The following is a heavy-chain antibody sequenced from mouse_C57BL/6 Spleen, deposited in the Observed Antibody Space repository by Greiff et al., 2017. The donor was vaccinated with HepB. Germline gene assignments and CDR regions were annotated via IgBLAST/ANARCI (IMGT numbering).Heavy chain of an antibody. D-gene: IGHD2-4*01. J-gene: IGHJ3*01. CDR3: ARARAYDYDWFAY. V-gene: IGHV1-72*01. Sequence: VQLQQPGAELVKPGASVKLSCKASGYTFTSYWMHWVKQRPGRGLEWIGRIDPNSGGTKYKEKFESKATLTVDKPSSTAYMQLSSLTSEDSSVYYCARARAYDYDWFAYWGQGTLVTVSA. CDR2: IDPNSGGT. CDR1: GYTFTSYW.